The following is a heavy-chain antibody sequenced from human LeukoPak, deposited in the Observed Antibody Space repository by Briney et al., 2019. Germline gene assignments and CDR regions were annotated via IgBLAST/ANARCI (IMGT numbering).Heavy chain of an antibody. D-gene: IGHD6-13*01. J-gene: IGHJ4*02. V-gene: IGHV3-33*01. CDR2: IWYDGSNE. Sequence: GGSLRLSCAASGFTFSSYGMHWVGQAPGKGLEWVAVIWYDGSNEYYADSVKGRFTISRDNSKNTLYLQMNSLRAEDTAVYYCARAGIAAAGFDYWGQGTLVTVSS. CDR3: ARAGIAAAGFDY. CDR1: GFTFSSYG.